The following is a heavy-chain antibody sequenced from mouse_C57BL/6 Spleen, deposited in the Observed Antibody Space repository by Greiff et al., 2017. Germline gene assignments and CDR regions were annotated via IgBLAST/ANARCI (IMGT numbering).Heavy chain of an antibody. CDR3: ARAMGTFDY. CDR1: GYAFSSSW. Sequence: VQLQPSGPELVKPGASVKISCKASGYAFSSSWMNWVKQRPGKGLEWIGRIYPGDGDTNYNGKFKGKATLTADKSSSTAYMQLSSLTSEDSAVYFCARAMGTFDYWGQGTTLTVSS. J-gene: IGHJ2*01. V-gene: IGHV1-82*01. CDR2: IYPGDGDT. D-gene: IGHD2-3*01.